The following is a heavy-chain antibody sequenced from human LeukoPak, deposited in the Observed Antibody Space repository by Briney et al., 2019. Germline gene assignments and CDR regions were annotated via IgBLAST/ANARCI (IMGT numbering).Heavy chain of an antibody. J-gene: IGHJ3*02. CDR1: GFTFSSYA. D-gene: IGHD2-2*02. CDR2: ISGSGGST. V-gene: IGHV3-23*01. Sequence: GGSLRLSCAASGFTFSSYAMSWVRQAPGKGLEWVSAISGSGGSTYYADSVKGRFTISRDNSKNTLYLQMNSLRAEDTAVYYCAKSCSSTSCYTWAFDIWGQGTKVTVSS. CDR3: AKSCSSTSCYTWAFDI.